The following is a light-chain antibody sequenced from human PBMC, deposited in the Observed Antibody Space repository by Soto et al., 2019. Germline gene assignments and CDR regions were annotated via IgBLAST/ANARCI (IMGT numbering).Light chain of an antibody. CDR1: QSVTSNY. CDR2: DAS. J-gene: IGKJ1*01. V-gene: IGKV3D-20*01. Sequence: EIVLTQSPATLSLSPGERATLSCGASQSVTSNYLAWYQHRPGLAPRLLIYDASSRATGIPDRFSGSGSGTDFTLTISRLEPEDFAVYFCQQYNDRPRTFGQGTKVDIK. CDR3: QQYNDRPRT.